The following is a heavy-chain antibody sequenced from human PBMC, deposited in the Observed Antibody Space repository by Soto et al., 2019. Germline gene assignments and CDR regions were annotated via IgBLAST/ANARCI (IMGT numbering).Heavy chain of an antibody. J-gene: IGHJ4*02. CDR3: ARIGGWYDIDF. CDR2: IFYNGTA. Sequence: SETLLITWRVCGGSGSGGSVHWSLIRQPPGKGLQFIGSIFYNGTANYSPSLKNRVSISIDTSQSQFFLQLISVAAADTAVYYCARIGGWYDIDFWGQGSLVTVSS. CDR1: GGSGSGGSVH. D-gene: IGHD6-19*01. V-gene: IGHV4-61*01.